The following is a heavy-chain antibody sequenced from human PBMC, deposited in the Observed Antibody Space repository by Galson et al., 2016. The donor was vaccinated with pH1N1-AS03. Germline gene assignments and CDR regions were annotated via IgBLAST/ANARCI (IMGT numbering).Heavy chain of an antibody. CDR3: AGRGGDRGDMSYYYYLDV. J-gene: IGHJ6*03. CDR2: IRSKTNTYAT. V-gene: IGHV3-73*01. D-gene: IGHD2-21*02. Sequence: SLRLSCAASELTFSGSAVHWVRQAPGKGLEWVGRIRSKTNTYATAYAESGKGRFTISRDESKNTAYLEMNGLKSEDTAVYYCAGRGGDRGDMSYYYYLDVWGRGTPVTVSS. CDR1: ELTFSGSA.